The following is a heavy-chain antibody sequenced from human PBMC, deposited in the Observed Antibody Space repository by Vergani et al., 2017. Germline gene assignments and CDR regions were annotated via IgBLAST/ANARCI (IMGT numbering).Heavy chain of an antibody. J-gene: IGHJ4*02. CDR1: GFTFSSYS. CDR3: ARDRNDYFYYFDY. CDR2: ISSSSSTI. D-gene: IGHD2/OR15-2a*01. V-gene: IGHV3-48*02. Sequence: EVQLVESGGGLVQPGGSLRLSCAASGFTFSSYSMNCVRQAPGKGLELVSYISSSSSTIYYADSVKGRFTISRDNAKNSLYLQMNSLRDEDTAVYYCARDRNDYFYYFDYWGQGTLVTVSS.